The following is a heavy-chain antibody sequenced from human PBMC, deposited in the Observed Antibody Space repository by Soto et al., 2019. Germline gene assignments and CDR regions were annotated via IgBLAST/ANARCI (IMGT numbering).Heavy chain of an antibody. CDR3: ARYVVPQPAGHFPQV. CDR2: INPNNDVT. D-gene: IGHD2-2*01. V-gene: IGHV1-2*02. J-gene: IGHJ2*01. Sequence: QVQLVQSGADVKNPGASVKVSCKASGYTFTDYYMHWVRQAPGQGLEWMAWINPNNDVTNYAQKVQGQGTLTRDTVITTAFLEVRNLRSDHTAIYYCARYVVPQPAGHFPQVWGRGTLVTVSS. CDR1: GYTFTDYY.